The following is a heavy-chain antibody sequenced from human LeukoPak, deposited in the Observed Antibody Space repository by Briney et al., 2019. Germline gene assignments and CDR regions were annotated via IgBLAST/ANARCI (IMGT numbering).Heavy chain of an antibody. Sequence: GGSLRLSCAASGLTFSSYGMHWVRQAPGKGLEWVAVISYDGSNKYYADSVKGRFTISRDNSKNTLYLQMNSLRAEDTAVYYCAKGGYITSSCLDYWGQGTLVTVSS. D-gene: IGHD6-13*01. CDR1: GLTFSSYG. V-gene: IGHV3-30*18. J-gene: IGHJ4*02. CDR3: AKGGYITSSCLDY. CDR2: ISYDGSNK.